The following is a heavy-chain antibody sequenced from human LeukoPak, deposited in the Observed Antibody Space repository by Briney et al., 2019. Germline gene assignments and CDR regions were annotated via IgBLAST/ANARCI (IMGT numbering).Heavy chain of an antibody. V-gene: IGHV3-74*01. CDR3: AKDGFSSSWYNWFDP. CDR2: IKSDGTST. Sequence: GGSLRLSCGVSGFTLSNNWMHWVRQAPGKGLVWVSRIKSDGTSTFYADSVKGRFTISRDNSKNTLYLQMNSLRAEDTALYYCAKDGFSSSWYNWFDPWGQGTLVTVSS. CDR1: GFTLSNNW. J-gene: IGHJ5*02. D-gene: IGHD6-13*01.